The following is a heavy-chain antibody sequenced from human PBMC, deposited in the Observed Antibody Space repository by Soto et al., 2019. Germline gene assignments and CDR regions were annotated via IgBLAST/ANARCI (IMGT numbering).Heavy chain of an antibody. Sequence: GGSLRLSCAASGFTFSSYGMHWVRQAPGKGLEWVAVIWYDGSNKYYADSVKGRFTISRDNSKNTLYLQMNSLRAEDTAVYYCAREVDYDSSGYGYYFDYWGQGTLVTVSS. CDR2: IWYDGSNK. J-gene: IGHJ4*02. V-gene: IGHV3-33*01. D-gene: IGHD3-22*01. CDR1: GFTFSSYG. CDR3: AREVDYDSSGYGYYFDY.